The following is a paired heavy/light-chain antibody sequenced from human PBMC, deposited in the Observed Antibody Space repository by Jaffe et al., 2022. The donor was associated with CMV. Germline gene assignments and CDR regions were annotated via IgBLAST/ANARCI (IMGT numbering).Heavy chain of an antibody. CDR1: GGSISSYY. CDR2: IYTSGST. Sequence: QVQLQESGPGLVKPSETLSLTCTVSGGSISSYYWSWIRQPAGKGLEWIGRIYTSGSTNYNPSLKSRVTMSVDTSKNQFSLKLSSVTAADTAVYYCARVSGGWYSSSAHWFDPWGQGTLVTVSS. J-gene: IGHJ5*02. D-gene: IGHD6-19*01. V-gene: IGHV4-4*07. CDR3: ARVSGGWYSSSAHWFDP.
Light chain of an antibody. CDR3: QAWDSSTLVV. V-gene: IGLV3-1*01. CDR1: KLGDKY. Sequence: SYELTQPPSVSVSPGQTASITCSGDKLGDKYACWYQQKPGQSPVLVIYQDSKRPSGIPERFSGSNSGNTATLTISGTQAMDEADYYCQAWDSSTLVVFGGGTKLTVL. CDR2: QDS. J-gene: IGLJ2*01.